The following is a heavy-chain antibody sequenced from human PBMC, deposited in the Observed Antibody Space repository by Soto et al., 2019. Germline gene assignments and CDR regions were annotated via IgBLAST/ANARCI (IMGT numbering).Heavy chain of an antibody. J-gene: IGHJ4*02. CDR3: AREGYCSSTSCYAAYFDY. D-gene: IGHD2-2*01. V-gene: IGHV1-18*01. CDR1: GYTFTSYG. CDR2: ISAYNGNT. Sequence: ASVKVSCKASGYTFTSYGISWVRQAPGQGLEWMGWISAYNGNTNYAQKLQGRVTMTTDTSTSTAYMELRSLRSDDTAVYYCAREGYCSSTSCYAAYFDYWGQGTLVTVFS.